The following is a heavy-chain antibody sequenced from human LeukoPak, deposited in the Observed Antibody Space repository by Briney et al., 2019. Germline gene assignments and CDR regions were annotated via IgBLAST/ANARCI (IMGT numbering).Heavy chain of an antibody. V-gene: IGHV3-23*01. J-gene: IGHJ4*02. Sequence: GASLRLSCAASGLAFSDYLMSWVRQAPGKGLEWVSTLRDSNGAAYYADSVKGRFTVSRDTSENTLYLQMNSLRSEDTAIYYCVKRPYRGGGDYRFDFWGQGTLVTVSS. CDR3: VKRPYRGGGDYRFDF. D-gene: IGHD2-21*01. CDR2: LRDSNGAA. CDR1: GLAFSDYL.